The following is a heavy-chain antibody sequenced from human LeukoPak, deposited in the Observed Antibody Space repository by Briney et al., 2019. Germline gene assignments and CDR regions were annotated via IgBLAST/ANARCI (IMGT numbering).Heavy chain of an antibody. CDR2: INQDGSER. CDR3: ARPAGRGFDY. D-gene: IGHD1-26*01. Sequence: GGSLRLSCVASGFTFSSYWMSWVRQAPGKGLDLVANINQDGSERYYVDSLKGRFTISRDNTNNSLCLQMNSLRAEDTAVYYCARPAGRGFDYWGQGTLVTVSS. V-gene: IGHV3-7*03. CDR1: GFTFSSYW. J-gene: IGHJ4*02.